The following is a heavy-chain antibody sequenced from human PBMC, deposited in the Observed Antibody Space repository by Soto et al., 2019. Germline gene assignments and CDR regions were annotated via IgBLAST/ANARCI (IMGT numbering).Heavy chain of an antibody. CDR3: AKDHIYAFDI. CDR1: GFTFSAYS. Sequence: EVQLVQSGGGLVQPGGSLRLSCAASGFTFSAYSINWVRQAPGKGLEWVSYISDSSSAIYYADSVKGRFTISRDNGKNSRYLQMNSLRDEDTAVYYSAKDHIYAFDIWGQGTVVTVSS. V-gene: IGHV3-48*02. J-gene: IGHJ3*02. CDR2: ISDSSSAI.